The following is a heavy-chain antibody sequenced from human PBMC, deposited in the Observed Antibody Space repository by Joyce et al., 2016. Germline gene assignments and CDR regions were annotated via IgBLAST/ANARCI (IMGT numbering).Heavy chain of an antibody. J-gene: IGHJ4*02. V-gene: IGHV4-4*02. Sequence: QVHLQESGPGLVEPSGTLSVTCTISSYSVTNDNWWSWVRQSPDKGLEWIGEIHHIGRTTYNPSLKSRFSMSVDKTKNQLSLTLNSVTAADSAIYYCTKNAAYYLDFWGRGTLVTVSS. CDR2: IHHIGRT. CDR3: TKNAAYYLDF. CDR1: SYSVTNDNW. D-gene: IGHD6-13*01.